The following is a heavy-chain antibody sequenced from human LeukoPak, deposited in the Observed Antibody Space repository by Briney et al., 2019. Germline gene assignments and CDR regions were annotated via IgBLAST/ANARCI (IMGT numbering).Heavy chain of an antibody. D-gene: IGHD2-15*01. Sequence: PGGSLRLSCAASGFTVSSNYMSWVRQAPGKGREWVSVIYSVGSTYYADSVKGRFTISRDNSKDTLYLQMNSLRAGDAAVYYCAKAPVTTCSGAYCYPFDYWSQGTLVTVSS. CDR3: AKAPVTTCSGAYCYPFDY. CDR2: IYSVGST. CDR1: GFTVSSNY. V-gene: IGHV3-53*01. J-gene: IGHJ4*02.